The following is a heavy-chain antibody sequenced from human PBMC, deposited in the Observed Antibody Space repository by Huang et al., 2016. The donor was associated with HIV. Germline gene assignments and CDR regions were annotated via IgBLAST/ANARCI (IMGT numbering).Heavy chain of an antibody. CDR3: AKVRGSGSFYNDN. Sequence: ESGGGLVQPGGSLRLSCAASGFTFNSYAMSWFRQAPGKGLEWVSAIIGTGNTPYYADSVKGRFTISRDKARNTLYLQLNSLRPDDTAIYYCAKVRGSGSFYNDNWGQGTLVTVSS. CDR1: GFTFNSYA. V-gene: IGHV3-23*01. J-gene: IGHJ4*02. D-gene: IGHD3-10*01. CDR2: IIGTGNTP.